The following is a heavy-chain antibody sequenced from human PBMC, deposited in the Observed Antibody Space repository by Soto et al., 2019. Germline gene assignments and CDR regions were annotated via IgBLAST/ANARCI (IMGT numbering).Heavy chain of an antibody. V-gene: IGHV3-21*01. Sequence: GGSLRLSCAASGFTFSSYTMNWVRQAPGKGLEWVSSISSGSGYIYYADSVKGRFTISRDNAKNSLYLQMNSLGAEDTAMYYCARARITGIFDPWGQGTLVTVSS. CDR1: GFTFSSYT. D-gene: IGHD1-20*01. J-gene: IGHJ5*02. CDR3: ARARITGIFDP. CDR2: ISSGSGYI.